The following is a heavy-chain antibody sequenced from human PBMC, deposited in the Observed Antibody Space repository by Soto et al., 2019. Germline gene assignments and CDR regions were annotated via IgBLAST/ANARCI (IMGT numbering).Heavy chain of an antibody. D-gene: IGHD1-26*01. J-gene: IGHJ4*02. Sequence: QVQLQESGPGLVKPSETLSLTCTVSGGSISSYYWSWIRQPPGKGLEWIGYIYYSGSTNYNPSLKSRVTISVDTSKNQFSLKLSSVTAADTAVYYCARGGEWELFSFDYWGQGTLVTVSS. CDR2: IYYSGST. V-gene: IGHV4-59*01. CDR1: GGSISSYY. CDR3: ARGGEWELFSFDY.